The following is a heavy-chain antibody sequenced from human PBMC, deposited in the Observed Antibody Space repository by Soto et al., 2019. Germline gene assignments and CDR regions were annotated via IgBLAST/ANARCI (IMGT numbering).Heavy chain of an antibody. D-gene: IGHD4-17*01. J-gene: IGHJ4*02. CDR2: IWYDGTQK. CDR1: GFTFNTYS. V-gene: IGHV3-33*01. Sequence: QVQLEESGGGVVQPGRSLRLSCEASGFTFNTYSMHWVRQPPGKGLEWLAAIWYDGTQKYYADSVKGRFIISRDNSKNTLYLEMNSLRAEETAVYYCARAGGTTVTGLWHFDSWGQGTLVTVSS. CDR3: ARAGGTTVTGLWHFDS.